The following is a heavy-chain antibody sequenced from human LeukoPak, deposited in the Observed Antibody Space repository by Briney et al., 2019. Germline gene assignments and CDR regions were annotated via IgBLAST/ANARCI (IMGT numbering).Heavy chain of an antibody. J-gene: IGHJ6*02. D-gene: IGHD3-10*01. Sequence: PGGSLRLSCAASGFTFSTYGMHWVRQAPGKGLEWVAVIWYDGTNKYYADSVKGRFTIPRDNSKNTLYLQMNSLRAEDTAVYYCARELSGGGSGIYYYYYYGMDVWSQGTTVTVSS. CDR3: ARELSGGGSGIYYYYYYGMDV. CDR2: IWYDGTNK. CDR1: GFTFSTYG. V-gene: IGHV3-33*01.